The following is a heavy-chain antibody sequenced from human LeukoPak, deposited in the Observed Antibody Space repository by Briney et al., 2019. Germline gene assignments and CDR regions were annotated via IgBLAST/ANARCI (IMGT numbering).Heavy chain of an antibody. CDR2: INYSGSN. D-gene: IGHD3-22*01. CDR3: ERHAGFVRGCYHDGFDI. J-gene: IGHJ3*02. V-gene: IGHV4-59*08. CDR1: GDSINDYF. Sequence: SETLSLTCTVSGDSINDYFRSWIRQAPGNGLVWIGRINYSGSNMYGPSLESRVPISLDRPMIQSSLDLNSVPAADTAVYYCERHAGFVRGCYHDGFDIWGQGSMVIVSS.